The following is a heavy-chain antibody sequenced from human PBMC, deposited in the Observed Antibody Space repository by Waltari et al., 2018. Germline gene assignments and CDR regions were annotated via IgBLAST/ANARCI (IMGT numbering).Heavy chain of an antibody. Sequence: QAQLVQSGAEVKKPGASVKVSCKASGYSFIDYYMHWLRQAPGRGLEWIGWIDPNSGATKYTQRFQGRVSMTRDTSISTVYMELSRLRSDDTAVFYCARDGSLDIWGQGTTVIVSS. CDR2: IDPNSGAT. CDR3: ARDGSLDI. V-gene: IGHV1-2*02. J-gene: IGHJ3*02. CDR1: GYSFIDYY.